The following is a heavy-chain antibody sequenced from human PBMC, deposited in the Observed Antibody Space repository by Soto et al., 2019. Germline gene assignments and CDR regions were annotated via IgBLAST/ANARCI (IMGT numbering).Heavy chain of an antibody. Sequence: SETLSLTCTVSGGSISGSSYYWGWIRQPPGKGLEWIGSIYYSGSTYYNPSLKSRVTISVDTSKNQFSLKLSSVTAADTAVYYCAALENYVYFDYWGQGTLVTVSS. CDR3: AALENYVYFDY. CDR1: GGSISGSSYY. D-gene: IGHD1-7*01. CDR2: IYYSGST. V-gene: IGHV4-39*01. J-gene: IGHJ4*02.